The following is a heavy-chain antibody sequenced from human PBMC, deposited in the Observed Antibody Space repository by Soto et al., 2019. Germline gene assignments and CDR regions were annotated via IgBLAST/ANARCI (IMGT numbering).Heavy chain of an antibody. CDR1: GFTFSNAW. V-gene: IGHV3-15*07. D-gene: IGHD6-13*01. CDR3: TTDSRIAAAGPYYYYGMDV. Sequence: GGSLRLSCAASGFTFSNAWMNWVRQAPGKGLEWVGRIKSKTDGGTTDYAAPVKGRFTISRDDSKNTLYLQMNSLKTEDTAVYYCTTDSRIAAAGPYYYYGMDVWGQGTTVTVSS. CDR2: IKSKTDGGTT. J-gene: IGHJ6*02.